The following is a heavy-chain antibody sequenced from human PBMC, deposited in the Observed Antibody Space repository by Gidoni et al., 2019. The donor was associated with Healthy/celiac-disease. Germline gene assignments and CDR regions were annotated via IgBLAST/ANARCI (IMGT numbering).Heavy chain of an antibody. CDR1: GFTFSSYS. V-gene: IGHV3-48*02. D-gene: IGHD6-13*01. CDR2: ISSSSSTI. CDR3: ARDTIAAAGTNYYGMDV. Sequence: EVQLVESGGGLVQPGGSLRLSCAASGFTFSSYSMNWVRQAPGKGLEWVSYISSSSSTIYYADSVKGRFTISRDNAKNSLYLQMNSLRDEDTAVYYCARDTIAAAGTNYYGMDVWGQGTTVTVSS. J-gene: IGHJ6*02.